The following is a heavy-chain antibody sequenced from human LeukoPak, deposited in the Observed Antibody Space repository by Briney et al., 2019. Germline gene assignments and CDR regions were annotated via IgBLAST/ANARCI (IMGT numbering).Heavy chain of an antibody. J-gene: IGHJ5*02. Sequence: GGSLRLSCAASGFTFSSYAMSWVRQAPGKGLEWVSAISGSGGSTYYADSVKGRFTISRDNSKNTLYLQTNSLRAEDTAVYYCAKLPYDFWSGYYPYNWFDPWGQGTLVTVSS. CDR3: AKLPYDFWSGYYPYNWFDP. CDR2: ISGSGGST. CDR1: GFTFSSYA. D-gene: IGHD3-3*01. V-gene: IGHV3-23*01.